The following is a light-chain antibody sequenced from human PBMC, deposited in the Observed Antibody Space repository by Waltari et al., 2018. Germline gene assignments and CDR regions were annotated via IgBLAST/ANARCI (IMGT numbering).Light chain of an antibody. CDR3: SSYTRRNTVI. CDR1: DSDIGSYNY. V-gene: IGLV2-14*03. CDR2: DVS. J-gene: IGLJ2*01. Sequence: QSALAQPASVSGSPGQSITISCTGTDSDIGSYNYVSWYQQHPGIAPKLLLYDVSDRPSGVSDRFSGSKSGKTASLTSSGLQPEDAADYYCSSYTRRNTVIFGGGTKLTVV.